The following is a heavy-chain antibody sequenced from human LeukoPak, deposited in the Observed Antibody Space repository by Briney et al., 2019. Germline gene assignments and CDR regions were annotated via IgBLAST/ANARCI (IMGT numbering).Heavy chain of an antibody. V-gene: IGHV1-69*06. CDR1: GGTFSSYA. CDR2: IIPIFGTA. D-gene: IGHD3-10*01. J-gene: IGHJ5*02. CDR3: ASRNGPYYYGSGSYSWFDP. Sequence: SVKVSCKASGGTFSSYAISWVRQAPGQGLEWMGGIIPIFGTANYAQKFQGRVTITADKSTSTAYMELSSLRSEDTAVYYCASRNGPYYYGSGSYSWFDPWGQGTLVTVSS.